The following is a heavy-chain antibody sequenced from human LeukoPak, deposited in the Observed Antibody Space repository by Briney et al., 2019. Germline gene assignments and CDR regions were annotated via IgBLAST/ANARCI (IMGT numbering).Heavy chain of an antibody. V-gene: IGHV3-48*01. Sequence: GGSLRLSCAASGFTFSSYSMNWVRQAPGKGLEWVSYISSSSSTIYYADSVKGRFTISRDNAKNSLYLQMNSLRAEDTAVYYCARDFPPHYDFWSGYPNAFDIWGQGTMVTVSS. D-gene: IGHD3-3*01. CDR1: GFTFSSYS. J-gene: IGHJ3*02. CDR2: ISSSSSTI. CDR3: ARDFPPHYDFWSGYPNAFDI.